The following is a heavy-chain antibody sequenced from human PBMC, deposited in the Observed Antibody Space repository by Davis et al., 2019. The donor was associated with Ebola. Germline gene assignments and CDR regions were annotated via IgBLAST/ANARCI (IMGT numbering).Heavy chain of an antibody. CDR1: GFTFSTYS. J-gene: IGHJ4*02. V-gene: IGHV3-21*01. CDR3: ARLALSDYDILTGYSPFDY. D-gene: IGHD3-9*01. CDR2: ISSDSDYI. Sequence: GESLKISCAASGFTFSTYSMSWVRQAPGKGLEWVSSISSDSDYIYYADSAKGRFTISRDNAKNSLYLQMNSLRAEDTAVYYCARLALSDYDILTGYSPFDYWGQGTLVTVSS.